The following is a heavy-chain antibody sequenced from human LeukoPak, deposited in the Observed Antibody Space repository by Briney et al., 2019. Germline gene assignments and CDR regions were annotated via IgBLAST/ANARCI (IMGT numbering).Heavy chain of an antibody. CDR3: ASSLGVGATVFYFDY. J-gene: IGHJ4*02. V-gene: IGHV1-69*04. Sequence: GASVKVSCKASGGTFSSYAISWVRQAPGQGLEWMGRIIPILGIANYAQKFQGRVAITADKSTSTACMELSSLRSEDTAVYYCASSLGVGATVFYFDYWGQGTLVTVSS. CDR1: GGTFSSYA. D-gene: IGHD1-26*01. CDR2: IIPILGIA.